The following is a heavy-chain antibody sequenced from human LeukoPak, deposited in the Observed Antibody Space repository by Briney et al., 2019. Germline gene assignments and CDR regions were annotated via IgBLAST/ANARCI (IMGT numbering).Heavy chain of an antibody. Sequence: PGGSLRLSCAASGFTFDDYGMSWVRQAPGKGLEWVSGINWNGGSTGYADSVKGRFTVSRDNAKNSLYLQMNSLRAEDTALYYCARAYYDFWSGYRAFYYYYMDVWGKGTTVTVSS. CDR2: INWNGGST. CDR1: GFTFDDYG. V-gene: IGHV3-20*04. D-gene: IGHD3-3*01. J-gene: IGHJ6*03. CDR3: ARAYYDFWSGYRAFYYYYMDV.